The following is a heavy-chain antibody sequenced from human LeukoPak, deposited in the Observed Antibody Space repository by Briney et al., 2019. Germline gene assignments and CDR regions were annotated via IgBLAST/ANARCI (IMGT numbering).Heavy chain of an antibody. D-gene: IGHD5-12*01. CDR2: IKQDESER. CDR3: AKTGKRLGFRNYYYYMDV. CDR1: GFSFSSYW. J-gene: IGHJ6*03. V-gene: IGHV3-7*01. Sequence: GGSLRLSCEASGFSFSSYWMTWVRQPPGKGPEWVANIKQDESERYSVDSVKGRFTISRDNAKNSVYLHMNSLRAEDTAVYYCAKTGKRLGFRNYYYYMDVWGKGTTVTVSS.